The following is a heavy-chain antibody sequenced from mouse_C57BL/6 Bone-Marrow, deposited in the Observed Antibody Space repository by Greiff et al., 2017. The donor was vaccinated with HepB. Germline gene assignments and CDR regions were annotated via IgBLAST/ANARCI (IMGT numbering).Heavy chain of an antibody. CDR3: ARWRGDYSFFDY. CDR2: IYPRSGNT. Sequence: QVHVKQSGAELARPGASVKLSCKASGYTFTSYGISWVKQRTGQGLEWIGEIYPRSGNTYYNEKFKGKATLTADKSSSTAYMELRSLTSEDSAVYFCARWRGDYSFFDYWGQGTTLTVSS. D-gene: IGHD1-1*01. J-gene: IGHJ2*01. CDR1: GYTFTSYG. V-gene: IGHV1-81*01.